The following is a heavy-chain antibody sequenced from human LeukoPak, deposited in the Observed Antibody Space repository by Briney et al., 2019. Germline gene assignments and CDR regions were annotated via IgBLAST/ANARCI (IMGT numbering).Heavy chain of an antibody. J-gene: IGHJ3*02. Sequence: ASVKVSCKASGYTFTSYDINWVRQATGQGLEWMGWMSPNSGNTGYAQKFQGRVTITRNTSISTAYMELSSLRSEDTAVYYCGRVSDSSGNDAFDIWGQGTVVTVSS. D-gene: IGHD3-22*01. V-gene: IGHV1-8*03. CDR3: GRVSDSSGNDAFDI. CDR1: GYTFTSYD. CDR2: MSPNSGNT.